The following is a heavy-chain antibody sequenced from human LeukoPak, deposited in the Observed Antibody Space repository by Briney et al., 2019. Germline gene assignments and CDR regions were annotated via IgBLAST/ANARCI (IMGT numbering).Heavy chain of an antibody. CDR3: AKDRRKGYSSGWYFDY. D-gene: IGHD6-19*01. V-gene: IGHV3-30*02. J-gene: IGHJ4*02. Sequence: DSVKGRFTISRDNSKNTLYLQMNSLRAEDTAVYYCAKDRRKGYSSGWYFDYWGQGTLVTVSS.